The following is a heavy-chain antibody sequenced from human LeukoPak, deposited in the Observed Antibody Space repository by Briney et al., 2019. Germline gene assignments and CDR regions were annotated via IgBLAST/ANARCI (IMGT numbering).Heavy chain of an antibody. Sequence: GGSLRLSCAASGFTFSSYEMNWVRQAPGKGLEWVSYISSSGSTIYYADSVKGRFTISRDNSKNTLYLQMNSLKPEDTALYYCQSNDDSFDYWGQGALVTVSP. CDR3: QSNDDSFDY. J-gene: IGHJ4*02. CDR1: GFTFSSYE. CDR2: ISSSGSTI. V-gene: IGHV3-48*03. D-gene: IGHD1-1*01.